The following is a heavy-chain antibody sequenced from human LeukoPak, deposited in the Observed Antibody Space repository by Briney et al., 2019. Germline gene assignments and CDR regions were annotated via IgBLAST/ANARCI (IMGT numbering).Heavy chain of an antibody. J-gene: IGHJ4*02. CDR2: INPSGGST. Sequence: ASVKVSCKASGYTFTSYYIHWVRQAPGQGLEWMGLINPSGGSTNYAQKFQGRVTMTRDTSTSTVYMELSSLRSEDTAVYYCARDTYYYGSGSLYFDYWGQGTLVTVSS. V-gene: IGHV1-46*01. D-gene: IGHD3-10*01. CDR3: ARDTYYYGSGSLYFDY. CDR1: GYTFTSYY.